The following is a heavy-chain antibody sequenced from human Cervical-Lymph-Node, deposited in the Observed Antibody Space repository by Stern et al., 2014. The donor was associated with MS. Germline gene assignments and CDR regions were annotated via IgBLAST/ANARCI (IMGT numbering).Heavy chain of an antibody. Sequence: QLQLQESGPGLVKPSGTLSLTCAVSGDSISSSNWWSWVRQSPGKGLEWVGDIYHAGTTNYNSTLKSRLTISAANSKNQFSLKLTSETAADTAVYYCVRALGSSSFRYWFDPWGQGTLVIVSS. CDR3: VRALGSSSFRYWFDP. CDR2: IYHAGTT. V-gene: IGHV4-4*02. CDR1: GDSISSSNW. D-gene: IGHD6-13*01. J-gene: IGHJ5*02.